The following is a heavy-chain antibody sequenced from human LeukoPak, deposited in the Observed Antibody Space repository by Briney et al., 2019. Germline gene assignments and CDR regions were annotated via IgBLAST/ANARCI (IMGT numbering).Heavy chain of an antibody. J-gene: IGHJ4*02. CDR3: ARDSGVVIAATGDY. CDR1: GYTFTSYG. CDR2: TSAYNGNT. Sequence: ASVKVSCKASGYTFTSYGISWVRQAPGQGLEWMGWTSAYNGNTNYAQKLQGRVTMTTDTSTSTAYMELRSLRSDDTAVYYCARDSGVVIAATGDYWGQGALITVSS. D-gene: IGHD2-15*01. V-gene: IGHV1-18*04.